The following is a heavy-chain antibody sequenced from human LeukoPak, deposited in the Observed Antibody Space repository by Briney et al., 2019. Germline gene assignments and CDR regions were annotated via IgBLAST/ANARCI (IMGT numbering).Heavy chain of an antibody. CDR1: GFTFDDYA. Sequence: GGSLTLSCAASGFTFDDYAMHWVRQAPGKGLEWVSGISWNSGSIGYADSVKGRFTISRDNAKNSLYLQMNSLRAEDTALYYCAKDIGDYGEAFDYWGQGTLVTVSS. J-gene: IGHJ4*02. CDR3: AKDIGDYGEAFDY. D-gene: IGHD4-17*01. V-gene: IGHV3-9*01. CDR2: ISWNSGSI.